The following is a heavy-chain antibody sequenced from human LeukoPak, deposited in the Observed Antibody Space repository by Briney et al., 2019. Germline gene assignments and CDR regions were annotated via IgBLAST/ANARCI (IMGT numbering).Heavy chain of an antibody. J-gene: IGHJ3*02. CDR3: ARPESIRVGYAFDI. Sequence: SETLSLTCTVSGGSINSDSYYWGWIRQPPGKGLEWIGSIYYTGSTYYNASLKSRVTISADRPKNQFSLKLTSVTAADTAVYYWARPESIRVGYAFDIWSQGTMVTVSS. CDR1: GGSINSDSYY. CDR2: IYYTGST. V-gene: IGHV4-39*01. D-gene: IGHD1-14*01.